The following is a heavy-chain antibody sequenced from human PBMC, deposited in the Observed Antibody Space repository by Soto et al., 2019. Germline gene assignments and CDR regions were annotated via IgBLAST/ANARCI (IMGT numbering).Heavy chain of an antibody. CDR3: ARERGYYYGSGSYYHGMDV. CDR2: INHSGST. J-gene: IGHJ6*02. V-gene: IGHV4-34*01. Sequence: ASETLSLTCAVYGGSFSGYYWSWIRQPPGKGLEWIGEINHSGSTNYNPSLKSRVTISVDTSKNQFSLKLSSVTAADTAVYYCARERGYYYGSGSYYHGMDVWGQGTTVTVSS. CDR1: GGSFSGYY. D-gene: IGHD3-10*01.